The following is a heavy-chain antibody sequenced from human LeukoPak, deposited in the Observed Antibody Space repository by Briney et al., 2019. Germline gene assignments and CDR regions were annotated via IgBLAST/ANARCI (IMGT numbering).Heavy chain of an antibody. V-gene: IGHV4-59*08. D-gene: IGHD2-21*02. CDR1: GASISTYY. Sequence: SETLSLTCTVSGASISTYYWSWIREPPGKGREWIGYIFYSGSTNYNPSLKSRVTISVDTSKNQFSLKMSSMTAADTAVYYCARGYCGGDCYSLGPYYYGMDVWGQGTTVTVSS. CDR3: ARGYCGGDCYSLGPYYYGMDV. CDR2: IFYSGST. J-gene: IGHJ6*02.